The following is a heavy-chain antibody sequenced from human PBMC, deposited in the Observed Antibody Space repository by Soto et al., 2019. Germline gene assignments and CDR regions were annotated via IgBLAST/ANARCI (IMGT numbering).Heavy chain of an antibody. CDR2: TYYRSKWYS. CDR3: ASGATYSTSSSGFDS. CDR1: GDTVSNNSAA. J-gene: IGHJ4*02. D-gene: IGHD6-6*01. V-gene: IGHV6-1*01. Sequence: QVQLHQSGPGLVKPSQTLSLTCAISGDTVSNNSAAWNWVRQSLSRGLEWLGRTYYRSKWYSDYAVSVRGRITIDPDTSRNQFSLHLDSVTPEDTAVYYCASGATYSTSSSGFDSWGQGTLVSVSS.